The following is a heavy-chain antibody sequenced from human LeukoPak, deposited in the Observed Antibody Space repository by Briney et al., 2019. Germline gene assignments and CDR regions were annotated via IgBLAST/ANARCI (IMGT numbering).Heavy chain of an antibody. CDR1: GFTFDDYA. D-gene: IGHD6-13*01. CDR2: ISWNSGSI. J-gene: IGHJ4*02. Sequence: PGGSLRLSCAASGFTFDDYAMHWVRQAPGKGLEWVSGISWNSGSIGYADSVKGRFTISRDNAKNSLYLQMNSLRAADTALYYCAKEDGSSWYHFDYWGQGTLVTVSS. V-gene: IGHV3-9*01. CDR3: AKEDGSSWYHFDY.